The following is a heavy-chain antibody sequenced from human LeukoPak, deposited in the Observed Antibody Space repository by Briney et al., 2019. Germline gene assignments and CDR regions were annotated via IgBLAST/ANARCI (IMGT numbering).Heavy chain of an antibody. CDR2: IWYDGSNK. CDR3: ARDPNRRYCSSTSCYGYYYYGMDV. D-gene: IGHD2-2*01. CDR1: GFTFSSYG. J-gene: IGHJ6*02. V-gene: IGHV3-33*01. Sequence: GRSLRLSCAASGFTFSSYGMHWVRQAPGKGLEWVAAIWYDGSNKYYADSVKGRFTISRDNSKNTLYLQMNSLRAEDTAVYYCARDPNRRYCSSTSCYGYYYYGMDVWGQGTTVTVSS.